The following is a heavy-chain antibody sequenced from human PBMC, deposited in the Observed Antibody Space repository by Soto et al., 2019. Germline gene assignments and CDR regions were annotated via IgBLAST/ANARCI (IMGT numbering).Heavy chain of an antibody. J-gene: IGHJ4*02. CDR3: AKRGSGWSHFDY. D-gene: IGHD6-19*01. V-gene: IGHV3-23*01. CDR1: GFTFSSYA. CDR2: ISGSGGST. Sequence: EVQLLESGGDLVQPGGSLRLSCAASGFTFSSYAMSWVRQAPGKGLEWVSAISGSGGSTYYADSVKGRFTISRDNSKNTLYLQMTSLRAEDTAVYYCAKRGSGWSHFDYWGQGTLVSVSS.